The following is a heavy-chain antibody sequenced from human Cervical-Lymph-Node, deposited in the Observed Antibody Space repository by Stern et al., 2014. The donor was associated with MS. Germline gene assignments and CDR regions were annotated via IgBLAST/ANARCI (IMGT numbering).Heavy chain of an antibody. CDR2: INPNSGGT. CDR1: GYTFTGYY. CDR3: AREKYYYDSSGYCPIDY. J-gene: IGHJ4*02. Sequence: QLVQSGAEVKKPGASVKVSCKASGYTFTGYYTHWVRQAPGQGLEWMGLINPNSGGTNYAQKFQGWVTMTRDTSISTAYMERSRLRSDDTAVYYCAREKYYYDSSGYCPIDYWGQGTLVTVSS. V-gene: IGHV1-2*04. D-gene: IGHD3-22*01.